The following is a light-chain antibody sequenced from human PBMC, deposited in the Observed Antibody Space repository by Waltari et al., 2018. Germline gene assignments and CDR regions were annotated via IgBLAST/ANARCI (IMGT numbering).Light chain of an antibody. J-gene: IGKJ3*01. CDR1: QSVSSY. CDR3: QQRSNWPGFT. CDR2: DAA. Sequence: EIVLTQSLATLSLSPGERDTLSCRASQSVSSYLACYQQKPGQAPTLLINDAANRATAIPARFSGSGSGTDFTLTISSLEPEDFAVYYCQQRSNWPGFTFGPGTKVDIK. V-gene: IGKV3-11*01.